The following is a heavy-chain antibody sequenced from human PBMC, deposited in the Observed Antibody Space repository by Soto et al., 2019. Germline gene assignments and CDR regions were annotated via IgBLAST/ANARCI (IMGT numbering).Heavy chain of an antibody. V-gene: IGHV1-69*12. CDR1: GGTFSTYA. D-gene: IGHD1-1*01. Sequence: QVQLVQSGAEVKKPGSSVMVSCKASGGTFSTYAISWVRQAPGQGLEWMGGIIPIFGTASYAQKFQGRVTITADESTSPAYMVLRSLTSEDTAVYYCARSLGLEYYYGMDVWGQGTTVTVSS. CDR2: IIPIFGTA. CDR3: ARSLGLEYYYGMDV. J-gene: IGHJ6*02.